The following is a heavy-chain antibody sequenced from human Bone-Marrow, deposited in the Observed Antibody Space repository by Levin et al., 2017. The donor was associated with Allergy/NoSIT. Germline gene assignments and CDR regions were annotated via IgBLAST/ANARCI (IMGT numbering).Heavy chain of an antibody. D-gene: IGHD2-2*01. Sequence: SVKVSCKASGGTFSSYAISWVRQAPGQGLEWMGGIIPIFGTANYAQKFQGRVTITADESTSTAYMELSSLRSEDTAVYYCARDKWAATPRDYAFIVGFDPWGQGTLVTVSS. V-gene: IGHV1-69*13. CDR3: ARDKWAATPRDYAFIVGFDP. CDR1: GGTFSSYA. J-gene: IGHJ5*02. CDR2: IIPIFGTA.